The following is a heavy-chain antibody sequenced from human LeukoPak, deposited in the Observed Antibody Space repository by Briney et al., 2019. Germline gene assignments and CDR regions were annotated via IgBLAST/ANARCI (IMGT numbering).Heavy chain of an antibody. V-gene: IGHV4-39*07. D-gene: IGHD3-22*01. Sequence: SETLSLTCTVSGGSFSSSSYYWGWIRQPPGKGLEWIGSIYYSGSTYYNPSLKSRVTISVDTSKNQFSLKLSSVTAADTAVYYCARGVDSGYPDYWGQGTLVTVSS. CDR2: IYYSGST. CDR1: GGSFSSSSYY. CDR3: ARGVDSGYPDY. J-gene: IGHJ4*02.